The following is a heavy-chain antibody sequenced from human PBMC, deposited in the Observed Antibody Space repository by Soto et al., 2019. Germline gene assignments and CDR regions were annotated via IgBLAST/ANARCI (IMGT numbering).Heavy chain of an antibody. Sequence: PSETLSLTCAVSGGSISSSNWWSWVRQPPGKGLEWIGEIYHSGSTNYNPSLKSRVTISVDKSKNQFSLKLSSVTAADTAVYYCARGDYVWGSYRYYFDYWGQGTLVTVSS. CDR3: ARGDYVWGSYRYYFDY. D-gene: IGHD3-16*02. CDR1: GGSISSSNW. CDR2: IYHSGST. V-gene: IGHV4-4*02. J-gene: IGHJ4*02.